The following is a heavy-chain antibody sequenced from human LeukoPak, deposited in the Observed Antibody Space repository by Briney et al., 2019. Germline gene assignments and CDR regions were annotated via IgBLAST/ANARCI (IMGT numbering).Heavy chain of an antibody. CDR2: INHTGTT. D-gene: IGHD1/OR15-1a*01. J-gene: IGHJ6*03. V-gene: IGHV4-34*01. CDR1: GGSFNTYY. CDR3: VREAADRNNYYYYSDV. Sequence: SETLSLTCAVYGGSFNTYYWNWIRQSPGKGLEWIGEINHTGTTNYNPSLKSRFTISVDTSKNQFSLKLTSVTAADTAVYYCVREAADRNNYYYYSDVWGKGTTVTVSS.